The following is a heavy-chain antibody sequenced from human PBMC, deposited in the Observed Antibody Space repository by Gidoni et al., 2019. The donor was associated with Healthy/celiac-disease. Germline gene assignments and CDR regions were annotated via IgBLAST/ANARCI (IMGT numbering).Heavy chain of an antibody. CDR1: GGSISSSSYY. CDR3: ARVRRGGRGSGSPCYFDY. CDR2: IYYSGST. Sequence: QLQLQESGPGLVKPSETLSLTCTVSGGSISSSSYYWGWIRQPPGKGLEWIGSIYYSGSTYYNPSLKSRVTLSVDTSKNQFSLKLSSVTAADTAVYYCARVRRGGRGSGSPCYFDYWGQGTLVTVSS. V-gene: IGHV4-39*07. D-gene: IGHD3-10*01. J-gene: IGHJ4*02.